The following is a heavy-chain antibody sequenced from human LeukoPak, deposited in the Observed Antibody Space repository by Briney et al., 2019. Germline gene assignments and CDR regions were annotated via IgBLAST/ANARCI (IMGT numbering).Heavy chain of an antibody. CDR2: IYTSGST. D-gene: IGHD3-3*01. J-gene: IGHJ5*02. Sequence: PSETLSLTCTVSGGSISSNYWSWIRQPAGKGLEWIGLIYTSGSTNYNPSLKSRVTMSVDTSRNQFSLKLSSVTAADTAVYYCAREEREAWIGWFDLWGQGTLVTVSS. CDR3: AREEREAWIGWFDL. V-gene: IGHV4-4*07. CDR1: GGSISSNY.